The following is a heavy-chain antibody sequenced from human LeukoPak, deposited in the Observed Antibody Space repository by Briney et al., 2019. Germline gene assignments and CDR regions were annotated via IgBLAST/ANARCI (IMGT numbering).Heavy chain of an antibody. J-gene: IGHJ6*02. CDR3: AKALFTYYYCGMDV. Sequence: GGSLRLSCAASGFTFSSYEMNWVRQAPGKGLEWVSYISSSGSTIYYADSVKGRFTISRDNAKNSLYLQMNSLRAEDTAVYYCAKALFTYYYCGMDVWGQGTTVTVSS. CDR2: ISSSGSTI. CDR1: GFTFSSYE. V-gene: IGHV3-48*03.